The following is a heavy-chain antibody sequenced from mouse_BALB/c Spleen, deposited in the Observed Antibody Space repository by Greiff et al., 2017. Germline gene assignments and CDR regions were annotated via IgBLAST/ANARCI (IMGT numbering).Heavy chain of an antibody. D-gene: IGHD2-3*01. Sequence: VMLVESGPGLVQPSQSLSITCTVSGFSLTSYGVHWVRQSPGKGLEWLGVIWSGGSTDYNAAFISRLSISKDNSKSQVFFKMNSLQANDTAIYYCARNLYDGYYDYAMDYWGQGTSVTVSS. CDR3: ARNLYDGYYDYAMDY. CDR1: GFSLTSYG. J-gene: IGHJ4*01. CDR2: IWSGGST. V-gene: IGHV2-2*02.